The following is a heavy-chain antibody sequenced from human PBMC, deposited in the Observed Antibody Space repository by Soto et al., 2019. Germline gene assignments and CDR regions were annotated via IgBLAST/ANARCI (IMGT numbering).Heavy chain of an antibody. CDR3: ARGAHGSGYGVY. Sequence: SVRVAGRSSGYTCSTWGMQWVRQAPGQGLEWMGWISGYNGNTNYAQKFQDRVTMTTDTSRSIGHMELRSLTFEDTAVYYCARGAHGSGYGVYWGQGTLVTVSS. D-gene: IGHD3-3*01. J-gene: IGHJ4*02. V-gene: IGHV1-18*01. CDR2: ISGYNGNT. CDR1: GYTCSTWG.